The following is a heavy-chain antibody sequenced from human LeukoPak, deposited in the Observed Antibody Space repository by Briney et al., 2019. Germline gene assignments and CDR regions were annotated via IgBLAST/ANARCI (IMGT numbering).Heavy chain of an antibody. V-gene: IGHV4-59*01. J-gene: IGHJ5*02. CDR1: GVSINSYY. D-gene: IGHD3-3*01. Sequence: PSETLSLTCTVSGVSINSYYWSWIRQPPGKGLEWIGYIYYSGSTNYNPSLKSRVTISVDTSKNQFSLRLSSVTAADTAVYFCARNKYDFWSGYSPNVWFDPWGQGTLVTVSS. CDR2: IYYSGST. CDR3: ARNKYDFWSGYSPNVWFDP.